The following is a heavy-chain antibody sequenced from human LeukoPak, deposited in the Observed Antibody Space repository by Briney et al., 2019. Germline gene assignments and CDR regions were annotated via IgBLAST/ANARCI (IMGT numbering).Heavy chain of an antibody. D-gene: IGHD6-13*01. CDR1: GGSFSGYY. J-gene: IGHJ4*02. CDR2: INHSGST. CDR3: ARGPPRSSSIAAAATDY. Sequence: SETLSLACAVYGGSFSGYYWSWIRQPPGKGLEWIGEINHSGSTNYNPSLKSRVTISVDTSKNQFSLKLSSVTAADTAVYYCARGPPRSSSIAAAATDYWGQGTLVTVSP. V-gene: IGHV4-34*01.